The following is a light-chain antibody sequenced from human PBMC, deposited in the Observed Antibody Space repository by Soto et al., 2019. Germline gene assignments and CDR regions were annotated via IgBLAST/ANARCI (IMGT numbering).Light chain of an antibody. CDR2: GAS. Sequence: EIVFTKSPGTLSLSPGERATVSCRASQIVSSRSLAWYQQTPGQPPRLLIKGASSRATGIPDRFSGSGSGTDFTLTSSRVEPEDFAVYDCQQDGSSQLTFGGGTKVEIK. CDR3: QQDGSSQLT. CDR1: QIVSSRS. J-gene: IGKJ4*01. V-gene: IGKV3-20*01.